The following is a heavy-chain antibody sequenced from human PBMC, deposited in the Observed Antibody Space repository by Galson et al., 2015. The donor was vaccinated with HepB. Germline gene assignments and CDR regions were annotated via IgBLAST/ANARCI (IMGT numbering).Heavy chain of an antibody. J-gene: IGHJ2*01. CDR1: GYRFSSYW. Sequence: QSGAEVKKPGESLKISCKGFGYRFSSYWIGWVRQMPGKGLEWMGIIHPGDSDTRYSPSFQGQVTISADKSMSTAYLQWSSLKASDTAIYYCASNYYDSSGYYDYWYFDLWGRGTLVTVSS. V-gene: IGHV5-51*01. D-gene: IGHD3-22*01. CDR2: IHPGDSDT. CDR3: ASNYYDSSGYYDYWYFDL.